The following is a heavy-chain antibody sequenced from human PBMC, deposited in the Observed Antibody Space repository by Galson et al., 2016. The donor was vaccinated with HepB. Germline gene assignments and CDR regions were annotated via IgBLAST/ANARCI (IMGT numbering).Heavy chain of an antibody. Sequence: SETLSLTCTVSGCSISSSSYYWAWIRQPPGKGLEWIGNIYYTESTNYNPSLKSRATIAVDRPKNQMSLKLTSMTAADSAVYYCARPHSDLSYGIDVWGPGTTVTVSS. V-gene: IGHV4-39*01. CDR2: IYYTEST. CDR1: GCSISSSSYY. CDR3: ARPHSDLSYGIDV. J-gene: IGHJ6*02. D-gene: IGHD3/OR15-3a*01.